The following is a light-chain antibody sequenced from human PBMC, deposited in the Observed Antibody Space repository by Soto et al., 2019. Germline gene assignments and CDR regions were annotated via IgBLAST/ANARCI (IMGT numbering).Light chain of an antibody. CDR3: HQYNNWFPFT. Sequence: EVVLTQSPATLSVSPGERATLSCRASESVNNKLGWYQQKPGQAPRLLIYRASTRATGIPARFSGSWSGTEFTLTISSLQSEDAAVYYCHQYNNWFPFTCVQGTRLEIK. J-gene: IGKJ5*01. CDR1: ESVNNK. V-gene: IGKV3-15*01. CDR2: RAS.